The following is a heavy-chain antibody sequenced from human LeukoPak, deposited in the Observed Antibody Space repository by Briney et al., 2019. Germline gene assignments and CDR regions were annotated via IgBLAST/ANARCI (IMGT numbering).Heavy chain of an antibody. Sequence: SETVSLTCAVYGGSFSGYNWSWIRQPPGKGLEWIGEINHSGSTNYNPSLKSRVTISVDTSKNQFSLKLSSVTAADTAVYYCARGPDYYGSGSYYKRKGYFDYWGQGTLVTVSS. CDR3: ARGPDYYGSGSYYKRKGYFDY. CDR1: GGSFSGYN. V-gene: IGHV4-34*01. CDR2: INHSGST. D-gene: IGHD3-10*01. J-gene: IGHJ4*02.